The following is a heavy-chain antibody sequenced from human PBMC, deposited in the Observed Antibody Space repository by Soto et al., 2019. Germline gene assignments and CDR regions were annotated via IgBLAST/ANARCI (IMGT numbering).Heavy chain of an antibody. Sequence: SVKVSCKASGESFDSLTIGWVLQAPGQGLEWVGRVIPIFGLANYAQKFQGRATITADKSTSTAYLEMSSLRFDDTAVYYCTTVSGSYSSQIDYYFYHWGQGTLVTVSS. J-gene: IGHJ4*02. D-gene: IGHD3-10*01. CDR1: GESFDSLT. V-gene: IGHV1-69*02. CDR2: VIPIFGLA. CDR3: TTVSGSYSSQIDYYFYH.